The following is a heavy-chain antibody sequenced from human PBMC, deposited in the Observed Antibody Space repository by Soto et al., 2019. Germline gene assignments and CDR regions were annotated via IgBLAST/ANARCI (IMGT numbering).Heavy chain of an antibody. J-gene: IGHJ6*02. D-gene: IGHD2-21*01. CDR3: ARPQAYGFSDGMDA. V-gene: IGHV4-39*01. Sequence: PSETLSLTCTVSGGSISSSSYYWGWIRQPPGKGLEWIGSIYYSGSTYYNPSLKSRVTISVDTSKNQFSLKLSSVTAADTAVYYCARPQAYGFSDGMDAWGQGTTVTVSS. CDR2: IYYSGST. CDR1: GGSISSSSYY.